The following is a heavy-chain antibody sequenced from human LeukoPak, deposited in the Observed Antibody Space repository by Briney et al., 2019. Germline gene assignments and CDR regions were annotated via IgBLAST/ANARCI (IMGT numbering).Heavy chain of an antibody. CDR2: ISYDGSNK. J-gene: IGHJ4*02. CDR1: GFTFSSYA. Sequence: PGGPLRLSCAASGFTFSSYAMHWVRQAPGKGLEWVAVISYDGSNKYYADSVKGRFTISRDNSKNTLYLQMNSLRAEDTAVYYCARDLYYYGSGSYYNSWGQGTLVTVSS. CDR3: ARDLYYYGSGSYYNS. V-gene: IGHV3-30-3*01. D-gene: IGHD3-10*01.